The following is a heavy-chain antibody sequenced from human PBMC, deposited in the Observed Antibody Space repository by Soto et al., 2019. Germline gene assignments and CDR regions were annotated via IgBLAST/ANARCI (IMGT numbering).Heavy chain of an antibody. J-gene: IGHJ3*01. D-gene: IGHD1-7*01. CDR1: EFTFSSYW. CDR2: ISGDGSST. V-gene: IGHV3-74*01. CDR3: ARSLPGTYGAFDL. Sequence: PGGSLRLSCAASEFTFSSYWMHWVRQSPGKGLVWVSRISGDGSSTNYADSVKGRFTISRDNAKNTVYLQIDSLRAEDTAVYYCARSLPGTYGAFDLWGQGTMVTVS.